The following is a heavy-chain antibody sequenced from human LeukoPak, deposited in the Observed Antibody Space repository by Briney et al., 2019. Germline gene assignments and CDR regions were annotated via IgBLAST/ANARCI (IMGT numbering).Heavy chain of an antibody. CDR1: GYTFTDYY. Sequence: AASVKVSCKASGYTFTDYYMHWVRQAPGQGFEWMGWINPNDGDTNYAQKFQGRVTMTRDTSISTAHMEVSGLRSDDTAVYYCARANFLYCSSSTCLFDYWGQGTLVTVSS. CDR2: INPNDGDT. D-gene: IGHD2-2*01. J-gene: IGHJ4*02. V-gene: IGHV1-2*02. CDR3: ARANFLYCSSSTCLFDY.